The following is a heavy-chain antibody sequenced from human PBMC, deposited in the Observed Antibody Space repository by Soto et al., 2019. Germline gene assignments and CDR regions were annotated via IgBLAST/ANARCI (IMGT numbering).Heavy chain of an antibody. CDR3: ARAVAGPFYYYYYGMDV. Sequence: QVQLQQWGAGLLKPSETLSLTCAVYGGSFSGYYWNWIRQPPGKGLEWIGEINHSGSNNYNPSLKSRLTISVDTSKNQFSLKLSSVTAADTAVYYCARAVAGPFYYYYYGMDVWGQGTTVTVSS. D-gene: IGHD6-19*01. V-gene: IGHV4-34*01. CDR2: INHSGSN. J-gene: IGHJ6*02. CDR1: GGSFSGYY.